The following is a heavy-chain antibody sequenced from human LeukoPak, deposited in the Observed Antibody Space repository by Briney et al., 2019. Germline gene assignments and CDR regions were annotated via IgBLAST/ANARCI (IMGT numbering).Heavy chain of an antibody. D-gene: IGHD3-22*01. CDR2: ITGNGGGT. CDR3: AKGSSYFYDSSDYRLDY. Sequence: QTGGSLRLSCSASGXTFRSYAMHWVRQAPGKGLECVSGITGNGGGTFYADSVKGRFTISRDNFKNTLYLQMSSLRAEDTAVYYCAKGSSYFYDSSDYRLDYWGQGTLVTVSS. CDR1: GXTFRSYA. J-gene: IGHJ4*02. V-gene: IGHV3-64D*06.